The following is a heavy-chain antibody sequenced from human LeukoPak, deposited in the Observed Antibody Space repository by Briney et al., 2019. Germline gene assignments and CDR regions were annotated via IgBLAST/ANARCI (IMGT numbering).Heavy chain of an antibody. Sequence: ASVKVSCKASGYTFTGYFIHWVRQAPGQGLEWMGWINPNNGDTNYAQNLQGRVTMTRDTSISTAYMELSSLRSDDTAVYYCARVNGDYDWSNFDYWGQGTLVTVSS. CDR3: ARVNGDYDWSNFDY. J-gene: IGHJ4*02. CDR1: GYTFTGYF. D-gene: IGHD4-17*01. CDR2: INPNNGDT. V-gene: IGHV1-2*02.